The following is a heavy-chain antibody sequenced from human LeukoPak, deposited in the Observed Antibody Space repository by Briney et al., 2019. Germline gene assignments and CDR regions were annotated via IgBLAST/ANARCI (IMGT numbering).Heavy chain of an antibody. Sequence: PSQTLSLTCTVSGGSISSGGYYWSWIRQHPGKGLEWIGYIYYSGSTYYNPSLKSRVTISVDTSKNQFSLKLSSVTAADTAVYYCARGPPKALQPPYGSGKGSWFDPWGQGTLVTVSS. CDR2: IYYSGST. CDR1: GGSISSGGYY. J-gene: IGHJ5*02. CDR3: ARGPPKALQPPYGSGKGSWFDP. V-gene: IGHV4-31*03. D-gene: IGHD3-10*01.